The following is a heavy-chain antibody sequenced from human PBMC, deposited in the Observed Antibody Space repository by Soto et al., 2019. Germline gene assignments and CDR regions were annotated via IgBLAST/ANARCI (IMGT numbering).Heavy chain of an antibody. CDR2: IIPIFGTA. Sequence: QVQLVQSGAEVKKPGSSVKVSCKASGGTFSSYAISWVRQAPGQGLEWMGGIIPIFGTANYAQKFQGRVTITADEPTSIAYMELTSLRSEDTAVYYCARELSGSGSYYRPYYYYYGMDVWGRGTTVTVSS. J-gene: IGHJ6*02. CDR3: ARELSGSGSYYRPYYYYYGMDV. D-gene: IGHD3-10*01. V-gene: IGHV1-69*01. CDR1: GGTFSSYA.